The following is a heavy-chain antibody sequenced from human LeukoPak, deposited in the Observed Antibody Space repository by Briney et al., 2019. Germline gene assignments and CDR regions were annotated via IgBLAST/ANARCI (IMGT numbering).Heavy chain of an antibody. D-gene: IGHD1-14*01. CDR3: ATRRVTLYPGGMDV. CDR1: GYTFTSYD. V-gene: IGHV1-8*01. J-gene: IGHJ6*02. Sequence: ASVKVSCKASGYTFTSYDINWVRQATGQGLEWMGWMNPNSGNTGYAQKFQGRVTMTRNTSISRAYMELSSLRSEDTAVYYCATRRVTLYPGGMDVWGQGTTVTVSS. CDR2: MNPNSGNT.